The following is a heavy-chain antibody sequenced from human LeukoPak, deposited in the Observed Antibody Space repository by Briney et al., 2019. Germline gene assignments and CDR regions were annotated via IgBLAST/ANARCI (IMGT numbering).Heavy chain of an antibody. CDR1: EFSFRNYW. CDR2: INPDGSDK. D-gene: IGHD6-13*01. Sequence: PGGSLRLSCAASEFSFRNYWMSWVRQAPGKGLEWVANINPDGSDKYYVDSIKGRFTISRDNAKNSLCLQMDSLRAEDTAVYYCARAGTAGSVDYWGQGTRVTVSS. V-gene: IGHV3-7*01. CDR3: ARAGTAGSVDY. J-gene: IGHJ4*02.